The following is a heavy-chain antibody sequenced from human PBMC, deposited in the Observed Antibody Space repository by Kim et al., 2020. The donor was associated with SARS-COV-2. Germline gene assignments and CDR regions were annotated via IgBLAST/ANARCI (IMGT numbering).Heavy chain of an antibody. CDR3: RRARRSDTFDI. V-gene: IGHV3-74*01. Sequence: GGSLRLSCAASGFTFNSYSMHWVRQVPGEGLVWVSHITSDGSTTTYADSVKGRFTVSRVNSENTLYLQMNSLRAEDTAVYYCRRARRSDTFDIWGQGTMVGVSS. CDR2: ITSDGSTT. CDR1: GFTFNSYS. J-gene: IGHJ3*02.